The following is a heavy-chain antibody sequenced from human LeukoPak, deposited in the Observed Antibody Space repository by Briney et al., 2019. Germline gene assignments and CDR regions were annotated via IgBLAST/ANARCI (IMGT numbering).Heavy chain of an antibody. CDR2: IYTSGST. CDR3: AMKAVPRPRLHDAFDF. V-gene: IGHV4-61*02. Sequence: SETLSLTCTVSGGSIRSGSYYWSWIRQPAGKGLEWIGRIYTSGSTNYNPSLKSRVTISVDTSKNQFSLKLSSVTAADTAVYYCAMKAVPRPRLHDAFDFWGQGTVVSVSS. J-gene: IGHJ3*01. CDR1: GGSIRSGSYY. D-gene: IGHD5-24*01.